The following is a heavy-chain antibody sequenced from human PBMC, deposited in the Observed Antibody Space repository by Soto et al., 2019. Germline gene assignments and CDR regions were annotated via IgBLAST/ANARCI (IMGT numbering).Heavy chain of an antibody. CDR3: ARESNHYQDFFQN. Sequence: ASVKGSCKTSGYPFPSFEVHWIRKAPGQRPEWMGGISNAGSGNTKYSQKFQDRLTITGDKRATTVYMALSSLTSEDTATYYCARESNHYQDFFQNWGQGTQVTVSS. CDR1: GYPFPSFE. D-gene: IGHD2-2*01. CDR2: ISNAGSGNT. J-gene: IGHJ4*02. V-gene: IGHV1-3*01.